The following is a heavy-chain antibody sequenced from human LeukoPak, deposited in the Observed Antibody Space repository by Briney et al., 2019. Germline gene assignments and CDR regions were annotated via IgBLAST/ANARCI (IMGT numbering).Heavy chain of an antibody. CDR2: IKQDGSEK. D-gene: IGHD2-2*01. CDR3: AITPGRGYCSSTSCDFDY. J-gene: IGHJ4*02. V-gene: IGHV3-7*01. Sequence: GGSLRLPCAASGFTFSSYWMSWVRQAPGKGLEWVANIKQDGSEKYYVDSVKGRFTISRDNAKNSLYLQMNSLRAEDTAVYYCAITPGRGYCSSTSCDFDYWGQGTLVTVSS. CDR1: GFTFSSYW.